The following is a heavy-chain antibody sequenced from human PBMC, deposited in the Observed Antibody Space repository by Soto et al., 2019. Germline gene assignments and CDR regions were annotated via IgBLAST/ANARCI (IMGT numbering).Heavy chain of an antibody. D-gene: IGHD1-26*01. CDR2: ISSGSSNT. CDR1: GFTFSDYY. V-gene: IGHV3-11*06. Sequence: GGSLRLSCAASGFTFSDYYMSWIRQAPGKGLEWISYISSGSSNTDYADSVKGRFAISRDNAKSSLYLQMNSLRAEDTAVDDCSRGIKVGNTGYYFDSWGQGTLVTVSS. CDR3: SRGIKVGNTGYYFDS. J-gene: IGHJ4*02.